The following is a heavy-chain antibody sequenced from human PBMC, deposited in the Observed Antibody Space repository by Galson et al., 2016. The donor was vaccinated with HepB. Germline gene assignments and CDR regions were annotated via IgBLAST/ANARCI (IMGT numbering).Heavy chain of an antibody. D-gene: IGHD5-18*01. CDR1: GGSFSGYY. Sequence: SETLSLTCAVYGGSFSGYYWNWIRQPPGKGLEWIGEINHSGSTNYNPSLKSRVTISVDTSKNQFSLKLTSVTAADTAVYYCARHGYGYTYGNNWFDPWGQGTLVTVSS. V-gene: IGHV4-34*01. J-gene: IGHJ5*02. CDR3: ARHGYGYTYGNNWFDP. CDR2: INHSGST.